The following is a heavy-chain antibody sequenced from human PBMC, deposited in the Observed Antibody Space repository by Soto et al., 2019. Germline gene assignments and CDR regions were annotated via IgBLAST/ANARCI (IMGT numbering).Heavy chain of an antibody. CDR1: GDSVTNYF. CDR2: MYHGGRT. CDR3: ARDPGYCTNGVCPIFDF. J-gene: IGHJ4*02. V-gene: IGHV4-59*02. Sequence: PSGSPSLTCTVYGDSVTNYFWSWMRQPPGKGLEWIGHMYHGGRTNYSPSLKSRVTMSLDSSKNQFSLNLSSVTAADTAVYFCARDPGYCTNGVCPIFDFWGQGVLVTVS. D-gene: IGHD2-8*01.